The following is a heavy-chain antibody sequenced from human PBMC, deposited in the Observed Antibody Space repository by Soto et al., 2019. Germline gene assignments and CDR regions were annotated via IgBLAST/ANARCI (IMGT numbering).Heavy chain of an antibody. J-gene: IGHJ3*02. D-gene: IGHD6-6*01. CDR1: GFTFSSYS. CDR3: ARGGRAARDAFDI. V-gene: IGHV3-21*01. Sequence: GGSLRLSCAASGFTFSSYSMNWVRQAPGKGLEWVSSISSSSSYIYYADSVKGRFTISRDNAKNSLYLQMNSLRAEDTAVYACARGGRAARDAFDIWGQGTMVTVSS. CDR2: ISSSSSYI.